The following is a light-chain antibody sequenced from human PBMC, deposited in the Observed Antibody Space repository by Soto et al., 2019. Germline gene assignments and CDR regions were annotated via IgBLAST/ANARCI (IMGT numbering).Light chain of an antibody. CDR2: DVS. J-gene: IGKJ3*01. V-gene: IGKV3-11*01. CDR1: QSVDKY. CDR3: QQRSNRPRFT. Sequence: EIVLTQSPATLSLSPGERATLSCRASQSVDKYLAWYQHKPGQAPRLLIYDVSNRATGTPARFSGSGSGTDFTLSISSLEPEDFAVYYCQQRSNRPRFTFGPGTKVDIK.